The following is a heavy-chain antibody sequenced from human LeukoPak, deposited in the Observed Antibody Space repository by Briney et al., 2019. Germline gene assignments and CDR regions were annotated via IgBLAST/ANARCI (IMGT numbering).Heavy chain of an antibody. CDR2: INHSGST. CDR1: GGSFSGYY. D-gene: IGHD2/OR15-2a*01. V-gene: IGHV4-34*01. J-gene: IGHJ5*02. Sequence: SETLSLTCAVYGGSFSGYYWSWIRQPPGKGLEWIGEINHSGSTNYNPSLKSRVTLSVDTSKNQFSLRLSSVSAADTAVYYCARGSRSSSTLTYNWFDPWGQGTLVTVSS. CDR3: ARGSRSSSTLTYNWFDP.